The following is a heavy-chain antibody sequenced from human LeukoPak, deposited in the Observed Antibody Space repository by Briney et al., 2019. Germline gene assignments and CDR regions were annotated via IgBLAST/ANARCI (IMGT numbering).Heavy chain of an antibody. CDR1: GFTFSSYW. CDR2: INSDGSST. Sequence: PGGSLRLSCAASGFTFSSYWMHWVRQAPGKGLVWVSRINSDGSSTSYADSVKGRFTISRDNAKNTLYLQMNSLRAEDTAVYYCAREGGVVVPAAEVSYYGMDVWGQGTTVTVSS. CDR3: AREGGVVVPAAEVSYYGMDV. D-gene: IGHD2-2*01. V-gene: IGHV3-74*01. J-gene: IGHJ6*02.